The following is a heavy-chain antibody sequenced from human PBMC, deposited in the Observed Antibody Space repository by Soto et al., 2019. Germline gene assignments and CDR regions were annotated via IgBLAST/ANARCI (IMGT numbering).Heavy chain of an antibody. J-gene: IGHJ4*02. CDR1: GFTFSSYA. D-gene: IGHD3-22*01. CDR2: ISGSGGST. Sequence: PGGSLRLSCAASGFTFSSYAMSWVRQAPGKGLEWVSAISGSGGSTYYADSVKGRFTISRDNSKNTLYLQMNSLRAEDTAVYYCAKGPPLYYYDSSGYYHNDYWGQGTLVTAPQ. CDR3: AKGPPLYYYDSSGYYHNDY. V-gene: IGHV3-23*01.